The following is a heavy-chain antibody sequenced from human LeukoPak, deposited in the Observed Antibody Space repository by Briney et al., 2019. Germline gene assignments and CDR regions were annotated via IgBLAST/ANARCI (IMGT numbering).Heavy chain of an antibody. CDR2: INPNSGGT. V-gene: IGHV1-2*02. CDR1: GYTFTGYY. CDR3: ARGRGYCSSTSCYSRSMDV. Sequence: GASVKVSCKASGYTFTGYYMHWVRQAPGQGLEWMGWINPNSGGTNYAQKFQGRVTMTRDTSISTAYMELSRLRSDDTAVYYCARGRGYCSSTSCYSRSMDVWGKGTTVTVPS. D-gene: IGHD2-2*01. J-gene: IGHJ6*03.